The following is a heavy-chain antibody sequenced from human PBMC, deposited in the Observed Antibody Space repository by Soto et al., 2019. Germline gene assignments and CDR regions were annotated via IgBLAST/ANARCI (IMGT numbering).Heavy chain of an antibody. Sequence: GGSLRLSCEASGFTFSGFDMHWVGQPTGKGLEWVSTIGTAGDTYYAVSVKGRFTISRDNAKNSLSLQMNSLRAGDTAVYFCARGQEVGAHFFDSWGQGTQVTVSS. CDR3: ARGQEVGAHFFDS. V-gene: IGHV3-13*01. J-gene: IGHJ4*02. CDR2: IGTAGDT. CDR1: GFTFSGFD. D-gene: IGHD2-15*01.